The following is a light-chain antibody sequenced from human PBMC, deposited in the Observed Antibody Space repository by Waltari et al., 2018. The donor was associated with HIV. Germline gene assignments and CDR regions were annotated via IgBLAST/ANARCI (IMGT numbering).Light chain of an antibody. CDR2: GTS. CDR3: QQFGSSPYT. CDR1: QPFHSAY. Sequence: DIVLTQSPGNLSLSPGDRAMLSCRATQPFHSAYLAWYQQKPGQAPKLLIYGTSTRAPGIPDRLSGSGAGADFTLTISRLEPGDSAMYYCQQFGSSPYTFGQGTKLDIK. J-gene: IGKJ2*01. V-gene: IGKV3-20*01.